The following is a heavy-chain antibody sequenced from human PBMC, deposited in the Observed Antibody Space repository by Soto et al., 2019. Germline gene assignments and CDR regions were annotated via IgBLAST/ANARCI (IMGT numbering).Heavy chain of an antibody. V-gene: IGHV3-49*04. D-gene: IGHD5-12*01. J-gene: IGHJ4*02. Sequence: PGGSLRLSCTASGFTFGDYAMSWVRQAPGKGLEWEGFIRSKAYGGTTEYAASVKGRFTISRDDSKSIAYLQMNSQKTEDTAVYYCTRGSEWLRLGYSYVDYWGQGTLVTVSS. CDR2: IRSKAYGGTT. CDR1: GFTFGDYA. CDR3: TRGSEWLRLGYSYVDY.